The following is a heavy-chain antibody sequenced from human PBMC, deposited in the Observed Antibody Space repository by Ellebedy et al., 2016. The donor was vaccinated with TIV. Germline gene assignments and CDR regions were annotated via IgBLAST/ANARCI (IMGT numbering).Heavy chain of an antibody. J-gene: IGHJ4*02. CDR2: ISYDGSKR. D-gene: IGHD3-16*02. V-gene: IGHV3-30*09. CDR3: ARGTSLFVIGTFDY. Sequence: GESLKISCAASRFTFNRYAMHWVRQAPGKGLEWVSVISYDGSKRYFADSVRGRFAISRDNSKTTLYLQMNNLRVEDTAMYFCARGTSLFVIGTFDYWGRGTLVTVSS. CDR1: RFTFNRYA.